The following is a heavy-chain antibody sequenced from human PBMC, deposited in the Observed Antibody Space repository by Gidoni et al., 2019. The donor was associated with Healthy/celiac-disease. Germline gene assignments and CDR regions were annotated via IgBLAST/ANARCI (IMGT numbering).Heavy chain of an antibody. Sequence: EVQLVESGGGLIQTGGSLRLSCEASGFTVRSNYMSWVRQAPGKGLEWVSVIYSGGSTYYADSVKGRFTISRDNSKNTLYLQMNSLRAEDTAVYYCARDLSYDYWGQGTLVTVSS. CDR2: IYSGGST. J-gene: IGHJ4*02. CDR3: ARDLSYDY. CDR1: GFTVRSNY. V-gene: IGHV3-53*01.